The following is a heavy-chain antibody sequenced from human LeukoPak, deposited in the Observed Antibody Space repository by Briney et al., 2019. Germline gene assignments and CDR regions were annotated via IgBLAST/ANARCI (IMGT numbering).Heavy chain of an antibody. CDR3: AREQSRSNWFDP. CDR2: MNPNSGNT. J-gene: IGHJ5*02. D-gene: IGHD6-19*01. V-gene: IGHV1-8*01. CDR1: GYTFTSYD. Sequence: APVKVSCKASGYTFTSYDINWVRQATGQGLEWMGWMNPNSGNTGYAQKFQGRVTMTRNTSISTAYMELSSLRSEDTAVYYCAREQSRSNWFDPWGQGTLVTVSS.